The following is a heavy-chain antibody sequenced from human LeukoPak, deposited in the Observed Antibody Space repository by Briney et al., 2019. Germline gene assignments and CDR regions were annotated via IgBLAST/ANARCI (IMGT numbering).Heavy chain of an antibody. CDR1: GFTFSSYA. CDR2: ISGSGGST. Sequence: GGSLRLXCAASGFTFSSYAMSWVRQAPGKGLEWVSAISGSGGSTYYADSVKGRFTISRDNSKNTLYLQMNSLRAEDTAVYYCAKAVSPYYDSSGYYDYWGQGTLVTVSS. V-gene: IGHV3-23*01. J-gene: IGHJ4*02. D-gene: IGHD3-22*01. CDR3: AKAVSPYYDSSGYYDY.